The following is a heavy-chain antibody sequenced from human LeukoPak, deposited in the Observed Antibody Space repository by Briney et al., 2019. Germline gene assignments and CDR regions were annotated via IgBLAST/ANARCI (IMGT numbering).Heavy chain of an antibody. Sequence: SVTVSCKASGGTFSSYAISWVRQAPGQGLEWMGGIIAIFGTANYAQKFQGRVTITADESTSTAYMELSSLRSEDTAVYYCARDAEGAVAVNAPYYYYYYMDVWGKGTTVTVSS. D-gene: IGHD6-19*01. V-gene: IGHV1-69*13. CDR1: GGTFSSYA. CDR3: ARDAEGAVAVNAPYYYYYYMDV. CDR2: IIAIFGTA. J-gene: IGHJ6*03.